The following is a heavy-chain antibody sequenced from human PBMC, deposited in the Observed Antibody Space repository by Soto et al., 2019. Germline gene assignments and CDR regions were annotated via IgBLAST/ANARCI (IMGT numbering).Heavy chain of an antibody. J-gene: IGHJ4*02. D-gene: IGHD1-7*01. V-gene: IGHV1-3*01. Sequence: QVQLVQSGAEVKKPGASVKVSCNASGYTFTSYAMHWVRQAPGQRLEWMGWINAGNGNTKYSQKYPGRVTITKETSASTAYMPMSSLRSEDTTVYYCASGELTPFDYWGQGTLVTVSS. CDR3: ASGELTPFDY. CDR2: INAGNGNT. CDR1: GYTFTSYA.